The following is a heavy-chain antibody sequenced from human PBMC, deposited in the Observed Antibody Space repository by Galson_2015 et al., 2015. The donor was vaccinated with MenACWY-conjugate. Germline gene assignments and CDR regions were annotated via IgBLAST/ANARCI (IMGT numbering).Heavy chain of an antibody. J-gene: IGHJ4*02. D-gene: IGHD5-18*01. V-gene: IGHV3-30*18. CDR1: GFTFSSYG. CDR3: AKDLSWGYSYGIERGLDY. CDR2: ISYDGSNK. Sequence: SLRLSCAASGFTFSSYGMHWVRQAPGKGLEWVAVISYDGSNKYYADSVKGRFTISRDNSKNTLYLQMNSLRAEDTAVYYCAKDLSWGYSYGIERGLDYWGQGTLVTVSS.